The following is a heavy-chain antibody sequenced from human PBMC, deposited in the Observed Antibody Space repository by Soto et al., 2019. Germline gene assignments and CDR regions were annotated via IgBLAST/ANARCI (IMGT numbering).Heavy chain of an antibody. Sequence: GGSLRLSCAASGFTFDDYAMHWVRQVPGKGLEWVSGINWNSGSIGYGDSVKGRFAISRDNAKNSLHLQMNSLSAEDTAFYYCVKDESINWYSGHFRHWGQGTVVTVSS. CDR2: INWNSGSI. V-gene: IGHV3-9*01. D-gene: IGHD6-13*01. CDR3: VKDESINWYSGHFRH. CDR1: GFTFDDYA. J-gene: IGHJ1*01.